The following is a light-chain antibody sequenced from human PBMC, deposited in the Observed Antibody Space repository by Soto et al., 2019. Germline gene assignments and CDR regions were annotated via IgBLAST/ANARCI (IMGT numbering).Light chain of an antibody. V-gene: IGLV1-51*01. CDR2: DDN. CDR3: GSWDSSLSSYV. CDR1: SSNIGGNS. J-gene: IGLJ1*01. Sequence: QSVMTQPPSVSAAPGQKVTISCSGSSSNIGGNSVSWYQQLPGTAPTLLIYDDNKRPSGIPDRFSGSKSGTSATLGITGFRTGDEADYDCGSWDSSLSSYVFGTGTKLTVL.